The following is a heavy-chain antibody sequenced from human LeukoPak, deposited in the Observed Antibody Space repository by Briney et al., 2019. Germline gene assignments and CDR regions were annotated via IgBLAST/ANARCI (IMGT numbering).Heavy chain of an antibody. J-gene: IGHJ6*02. CDR1: GYTFTSYD. CDR3: ARPSSSWYGAYYYYGMDV. D-gene: IGHD6-13*01. V-gene: IGHV1-8*01. CDR2: MNPNSGNT. Sequence: ASVKVSCKASGYTFTSYDINWVRQATGQGLEWMGWMNPNSGNTGYAQKFQGRVTMTRNTSISTAYMELSSLRSEDTAVYYCARPSSSWYGAYYYYGMDVWGQGTTVTVSS.